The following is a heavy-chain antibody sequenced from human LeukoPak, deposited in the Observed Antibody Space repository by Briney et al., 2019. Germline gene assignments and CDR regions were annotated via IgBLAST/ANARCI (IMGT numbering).Heavy chain of an antibody. CDR2: IYHSGST. D-gene: IGHD3-10*01. V-gene: IGHV4-39*07. Sequence: SETLSLTCTVSGGSISGTSYYWGWIRQPPGKGLEWIGSIYHSGSTYYNPSLKSRVTISVDASKNQFSLKLSSVTAADTAVYYCASGAGSLDYWGQGTLVTVSS. CDR1: GGSISGTSYY. CDR3: ASGAGSLDY. J-gene: IGHJ4*02.